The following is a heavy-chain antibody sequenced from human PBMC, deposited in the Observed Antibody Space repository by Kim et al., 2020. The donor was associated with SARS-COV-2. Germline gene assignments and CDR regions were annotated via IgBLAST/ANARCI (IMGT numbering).Heavy chain of an antibody. Sequence: SVKVSCKASGATFNTYGISWLRQARGQGLEFMGGIIPLFGTINYAHNFQGRVTIAADESTSTFYMELSSLSSEDAAVYYCARVPPNSTGFYFDYWGQGTMITVSS. V-gene: IGHV1-69*13. CDR1: GATFNTYG. CDR2: IIPLFGTI. CDR3: ARVPPNSTGFYFDY. J-gene: IGHJ4*02. D-gene: IGHD3-22*01.